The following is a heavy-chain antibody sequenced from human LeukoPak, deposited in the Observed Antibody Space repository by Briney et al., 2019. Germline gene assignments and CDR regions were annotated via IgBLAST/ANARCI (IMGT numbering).Heavy chain of an antibody. V-gene: IGHV4-31*03. J-gene: IGHJ4*02. D-gene: IGHD3-10*01. CDR2: IYYSGST. Sequence: PSETLSLTCTVSGGSISSGGYYWSWIRQHPGKGLERIGYIYYSGSTYYNPSLKSRVTISVDTSKNQFSLKLSSVTAADTAVYYCARARARPYYYGSGSYYLELGYWGQGTLVTVSS. CDR1: GGSISSGGYY. CDR3: ARARARPYYYGSGSYYLELGY.